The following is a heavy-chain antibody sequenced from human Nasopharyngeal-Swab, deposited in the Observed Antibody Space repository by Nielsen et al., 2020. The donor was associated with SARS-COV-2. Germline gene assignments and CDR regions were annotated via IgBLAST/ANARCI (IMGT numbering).Heavy chain of an antibody. CDR3: TRLPYYYDSSSGG. CDR2: VNADGSTT. V-gene: IGHV3-74*01. J-gene: IGHJ4*02. D-gene: IGHD3-9*01. Sequence: VRQAPGKGLVWVSHVNADGSTTTYADSVKGRFTISRVNAKNTLYLQMDDLRAEDTAVYYCTRLPYYYDSSSGGWGQGTLVTVSS.